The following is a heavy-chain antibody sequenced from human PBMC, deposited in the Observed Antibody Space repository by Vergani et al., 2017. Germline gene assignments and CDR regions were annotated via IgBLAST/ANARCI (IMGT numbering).Heavy chain of an antibody. V-gene: IGHV1-69*12. CDR1: GGTFSSYA. CDR3: ARVARGAYCGGDCAGNFTYYYYYMDV. Sequence: QVQLVQSGAEVKKPGSSVKVSCKASGGTFSSYAISWVRQAPGQGLEWMGGIIPIFGTANYAQKFQGRVTITADESTSTAYMELSSLRSEDTAVYYCARVARGAYCGGDCAGNFTYYYYYMDVWGKGTTVTVSS. J-gene: IGHJ6*03. D-gene: IGHD2-21*01. CDR2: IIPIFGTA.